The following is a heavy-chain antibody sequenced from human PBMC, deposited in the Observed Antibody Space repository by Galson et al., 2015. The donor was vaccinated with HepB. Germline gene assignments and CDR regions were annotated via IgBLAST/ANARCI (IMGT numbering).Heavy chain of an antibody. CDR3: ASPLAYCGGDCYSNYYYYGMDV. D-gene: IGHD2-21*02. CDR1: GFTFSSYS. CDR2: ISSSSSYI. Sequence: SLILSCAASGFTFSSYSMNWVRQAPGKGLEWVSSISSSSSYIYYADSVKGRFTISRDNAKNSLYLQMNSLRAEDTAVYYYASPLAYCGGDCYSNYYYYGMDVWGQRTTVTVSS. J-gene: IGHJ6*02. V-gene: IGHV3-21*04.